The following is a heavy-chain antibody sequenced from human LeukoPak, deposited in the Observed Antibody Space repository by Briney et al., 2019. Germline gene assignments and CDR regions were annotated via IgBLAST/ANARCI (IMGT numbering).Heavy chain of an antibody. CDR2: INHSGST. D-gene: IGHD4-17*01. Sequence: SETLSLTCAVYGGSFSGYYWSWLRQPPGKGLEWIGEINHSGSTNYNPSLKSRVTISVDTSKNQFSLKLSSVTAADTAVYYCARGLGSDGATVFDYWGQGTLVTVSS. CDR1: GGSFSGYY. J-gene: IGHJ4*02. CDR3: ARGLGSDGATVFDY. V-gene: IGHV4-34*01.